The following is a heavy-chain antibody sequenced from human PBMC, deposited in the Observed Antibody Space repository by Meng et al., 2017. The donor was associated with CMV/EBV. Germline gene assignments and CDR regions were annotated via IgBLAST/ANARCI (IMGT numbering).Heavy chain of an antibody. CDR1: GYTFTSYD. J-gene: IGHJ4*02. Sequence: CKASGYTFTSYDINWVRQATGQGLEWMGWMNPNSGNTGYAQKFQGRVTMTRNTSISTAYMELSSLRSEDTAVYYCASLPAYGDYVRDYWGQGTLVTVSS. CDR3: ASLPAYGDYVRDY. CDR2: MNPNSGNT. D-gene: IGHD4-17*01. V-gene: IGHV1-8*01.